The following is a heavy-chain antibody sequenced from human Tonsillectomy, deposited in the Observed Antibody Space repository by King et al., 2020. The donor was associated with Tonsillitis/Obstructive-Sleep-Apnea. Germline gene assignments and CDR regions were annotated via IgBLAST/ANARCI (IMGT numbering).Heavy chain of an antibody. CDR3: AHLVVPPSQGYYYMDV. Sequence: TLKESGPTLVKPTQTLTLTCTFSGFSLSTSAVGVGWIRQPPGKALEWLALIYWDDDKRYSPSLKSRLTLTKDTSKNQVVLTMTNMDPVDTATYYCAHLVVPPSQGYYYMDVWGKGTTVTVSS. J-gene: IGHJ6*03. V-gene: IGHV2-5*02. D-gene: IGHD2-2*01. CDR2: IYWDDDK. CDR1: GFSLSTSAVG.